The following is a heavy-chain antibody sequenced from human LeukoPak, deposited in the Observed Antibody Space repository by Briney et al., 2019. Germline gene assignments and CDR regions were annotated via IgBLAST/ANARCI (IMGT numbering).Heavy chain of an antibody. D-gene: IGHD6-13*01. Sequence: GGSLRLSCAASGFTFSDYNMNWVRQSPEKGLEWVSSITSGTTYIYYADSVRGRFTLSRDNAKNSLYLQMNSLRAEDTAVYYCARIPEYSSSWYSVPLFDYWGQGTLVTVSS. CDR1: GFTFSDYN. CDR2: ITSGTTYI. CDR3: ARIPEYSSSWYSVPLFDY. J-gene: IGHJ4*02. V-gene: IGHV3-21*01.